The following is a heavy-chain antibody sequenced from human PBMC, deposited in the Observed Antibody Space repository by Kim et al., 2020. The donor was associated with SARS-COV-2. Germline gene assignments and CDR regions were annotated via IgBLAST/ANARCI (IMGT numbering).Heavy chain of an antibody. Sequence: GGSLRLSCAASGFTFSSYGMHWVRQAPGKGLEWVAVIWYDGSNKYYADSVKGRFTISRDNSKNTLYLQMNSLRAEDTAVYYCAKDRSSGYYYGAFDIWGQGTMVTVSS. CDR1: GFTFSSYG. V-gene: IGHV3-33*06. J-gene: IGHJ3*02. CDR2: IWYDGSNK. D-gene: IGHD3-22*01. CDR3: AKDRSSGYYYGAFDI.